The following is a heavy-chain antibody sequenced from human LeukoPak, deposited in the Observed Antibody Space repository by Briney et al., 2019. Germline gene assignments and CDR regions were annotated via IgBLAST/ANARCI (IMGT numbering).Heavy chain of an antibody. Sequence: SDTLSLTCAVSGYSISSSNWWGWIRQPPGKGLEWIGYIYYSGSTYYNPSLKSRVTMSVDTSKNQFPLKLSSVTAVDTAVYYCARTLTPYCSGGSCYGKNAFDIWGQGTMVTVSS. D-gene: IGHD2-15*01. CDR2: IYYSGST. J-gene: IGHJ3*02. CDR3: ARTLTPYCSGGSCYGKNAFDI. CDR1: GYSISSSNW. V-gene: IGHV4-28*01.